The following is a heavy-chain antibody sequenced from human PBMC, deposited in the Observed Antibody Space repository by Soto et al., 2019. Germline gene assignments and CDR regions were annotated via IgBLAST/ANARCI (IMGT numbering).Heavy chain of an antibody. Sequence: EVQLVESGGGLVKPGGSLRLSCAASGFTFSNAWMSWVRQAPGKGLEWVGRIKTKNDGGTTDYAAPVKGRFTISRDDSKNTLYLQMNSLKPEDTAVYYCTTGVTSRGMDVWGQGTTVPVSS. CDR3: TTGVTSRGMDV. D-gene: IGHD2-21*02. CDR1: GFTFSNAW. V-gene: IGHV3-15*01. J-gene: IGHJ6*02. CDR2: IKTKNDGGTT.